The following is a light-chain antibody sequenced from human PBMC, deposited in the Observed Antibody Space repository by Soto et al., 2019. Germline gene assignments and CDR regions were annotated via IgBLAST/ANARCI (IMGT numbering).Light chain of an antibody. V-gene: IGLV1-47*01. Sequence: QSVLTQPPSASGTPGQRVTISCSGSRSNIGSNYVYWYQQLPGTAPKLLIYNNNQRPSGVPDRFPGSKSGTSASLAISGLRSEDEADYYCAAWDDSLSDVLFGGGTKVTVL. CDR2: NNN. CDR3: AAWDDSLSDVL. CDR1: RSNIGSNY. J-gene: IGLJ2*01.